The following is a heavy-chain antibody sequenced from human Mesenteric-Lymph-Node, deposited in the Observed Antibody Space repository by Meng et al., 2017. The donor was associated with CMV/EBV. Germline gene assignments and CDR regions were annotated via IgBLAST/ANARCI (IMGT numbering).Heavy chain of an antibody. D-gene: IGHD2-2*03. V-gene: IGHV3-21*01. CDR1: GFTFSSYA. Sequence: GGSLRLSCAASGFTFSSYAMSWVRQAPGKGLEWVSSIGSGSIYIFYADSVKGRFTISRDNAKNSLYLQMNSLRAEDTAVYYCAGGYSRGMDVWGQGTTVTVSS. CDR2: IGSGSIYI. J-gene: IGHJ6*02. CDR3: AGGYSRGMDV.